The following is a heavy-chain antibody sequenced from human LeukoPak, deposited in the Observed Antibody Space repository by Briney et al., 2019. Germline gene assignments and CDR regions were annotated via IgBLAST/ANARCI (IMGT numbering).Heavy chain of an antibody. D-gene: IGHD5-24*01. CDR2: VGASGANT. J-gene: IGHJ4*02. CDR1: GFTFSSDA. CDR3: AIGQLWSPSH. Sequence: GGSLRLSCAASGFTFSSDAMSWVRQAPGKGLEWVSSVGASGANTFYADSAKGRFTISRDNSKNALFLQMNSLRVDDTALYYCAIGQLWSPSHWGQGALVTVSS. V-gene: IGHV3-23*01.